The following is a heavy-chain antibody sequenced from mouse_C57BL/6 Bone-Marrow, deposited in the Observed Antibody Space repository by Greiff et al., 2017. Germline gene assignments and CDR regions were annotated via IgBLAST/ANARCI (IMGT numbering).Heavy chain of an antibody. CDR1: GYTFTSYW. J-gene: IGHJ4*01. D-gene: IGHD2-1*01. CDR3: ARRGTIYYGNYYAMDY. CDR2: IYPGSGST. Sequence: QVQLKQPGAELVKPGASVKMSCKASGYTFTSYWITWVKQRPGQGLEWIGDIYPGSGSTNYNEKFKSKATLTVDTSSSTAYMQLSSLTSEDSAVYYCARRGTIYYGNYYAMDYWGQGTSVTVSS. V-gene: IGHV1-55*01.